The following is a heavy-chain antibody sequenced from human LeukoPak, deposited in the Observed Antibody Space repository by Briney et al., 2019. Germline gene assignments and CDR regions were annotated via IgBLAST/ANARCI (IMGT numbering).Heavy chain of an antibody. D-gene: IGHD1-1*01. CDR2: INSDGSST. CDR1: GFTFSSYW. V-gene: IGHV3-74*01. J-gene: IGHJ6*02. Sequence: GGSLRLSCAASGFTFSSYWMHWVRQVPGKGLVWVSRINSDGSSTSYADSVKGRFTISRDNAKNTLYVQMNSLRPEDTAFYFCTGDLRPGGTDIWGQGTTVTVSS. CDR3: TGDLRPGGTDI.